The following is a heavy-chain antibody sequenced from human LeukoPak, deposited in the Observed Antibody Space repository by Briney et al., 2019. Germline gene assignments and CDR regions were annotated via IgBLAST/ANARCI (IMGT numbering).Heavy chain of an antibody. D-gene: IGHD3-16*01. V-gene: IGHV1-2*02. CDR2: INPFSGDK. J-gene: IGHJ4*02. CDR3: ARELGTLDPFRKFDN. CDR1: GYTFTVCF. Sequence: ASVNLSCKSYGYTFTVCFMYWVRHAQGQGLELMGCINPFSGDKNYPQKFQDRLTMTRDTSINTAYIVLSRLISDDTAVDYCARELGTLDPFRKFDNWGQGTLVTVSS.